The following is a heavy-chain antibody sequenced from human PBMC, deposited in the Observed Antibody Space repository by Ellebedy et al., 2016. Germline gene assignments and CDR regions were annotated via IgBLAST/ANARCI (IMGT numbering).Heavy chain of an antibody. CDR3: AKTAISSWFDY. J-gene: IGHJ4*02. D-gene: IGHD3-9*01. Sequence: GESLKISCAASGFTFSSYGMHWVRQAPGKGLEWVAVIWHDGSNKYYADSVKGRFTISRDNSKNTLYLQMNSLRAEDTAVYYCAKTAISSWFDYWGQGTLVTVSS. CDR1: GFTFSSYG. CDR2: IWHDGSNK. V-gene: IGHV3-30*02.